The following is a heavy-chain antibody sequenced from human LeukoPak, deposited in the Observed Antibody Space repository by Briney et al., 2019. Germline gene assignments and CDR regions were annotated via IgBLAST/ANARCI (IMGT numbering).Heavy chain of an antibody. CDR1: GFTFSSYW. J-gene: IGHJ6*02. CDR2: INSDGSST. D-gene: IGHD6-19*01. CDR3: ARDLTVAAYYYYYYGTDV. Sequence: QPGGSLRLSCAASGFTFSSYWMHWVRQAPGKGLVWVSRINSDGSSTSYADSVKGRFTISRDNAKNTLYLQMNSLRAEDTAVYYCARDLTVAAYYYYYYGTDVWGQGTTVTVSS. V-gene: IGHV3-74*01.